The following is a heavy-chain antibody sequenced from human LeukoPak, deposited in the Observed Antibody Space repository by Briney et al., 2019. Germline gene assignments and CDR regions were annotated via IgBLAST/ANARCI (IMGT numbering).Heavy chain of an antibody. CDR2: ISWNSGSI. CDR1: GFTFDDYA. D-gene: IGHD6-13*01. Sequence: PGRSLRLSCAASGFTFDDYAVHWVRQAPGKGLEWVSGISWNSGSIGYADSVKGRFTISRDNAKNSLYLQMNSLRAEDTALYYCARGSLAAAGYNWFDPWGQGTLVTVSS. CDR3: ARGSLAAAGYNWFDP. V-gene: IGHV3-9*01. J-gene: IGHJ5*02.